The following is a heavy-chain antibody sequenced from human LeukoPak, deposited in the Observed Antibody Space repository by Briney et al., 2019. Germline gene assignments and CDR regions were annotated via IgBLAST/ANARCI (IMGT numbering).Heavy chain of an antibody. Sequence: ASVKVSCKASGYTFISYDINWVRQATGQGLEWMGWMNPNSAKTVCAQRFQDRVTLTWNTSISTAYMELSSLRYEDAAVYYCVRQTRIAAASMDVWGQGTTVTVSS. J-gene: IGHJ6*02. D-gene: IGHD6-13*01. CDR1: GYTFISYD. V-gene: IGHV1-8*01. CDR3: VRQTRIAAASMDV. CDR2: MNPNSAKT.